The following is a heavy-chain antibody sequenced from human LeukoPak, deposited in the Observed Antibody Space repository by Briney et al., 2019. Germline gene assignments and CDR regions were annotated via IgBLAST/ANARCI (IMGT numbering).Heavy chain of an antibody. CDR2: IYYTGNT. CDR3: VRHQEGMVRGVLYYMDV. D-gene: IGHD3-10*01. CDR1: GDTISTSDHY. V-gene: IGHV4-39*01. J-gene: IGHJ6*03. Sequence: SETLSLTCSVSGDTISTSDHYWGWIRQPPGKGLEWIGSIYYTGNTYYNPSLKSRVTISVDTSKDQFSLKLSSVTAADTAVYYGVRHQEGMVRGVLYYMDVWGTGTTVTISS.